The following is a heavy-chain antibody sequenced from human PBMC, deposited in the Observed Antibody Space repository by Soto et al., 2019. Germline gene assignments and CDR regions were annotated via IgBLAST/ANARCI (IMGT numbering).Heavy chain of an antibody. J-gene: IGHJ4*02. V-gene: IGHV3-53*01. Sequence: EVQLVESGGGLIQPGGSLRLSCAASGFTVSSNYMSWVRQAPGKGLEWVSVIYSGGSTYYADSVKGRFTISRDNSKNTLYLQMNSLRAEDTAVYYCARSPYYYGSGRGKNFDYWGQGTLVTVSS. D-gene: IGHD3-10*01. CDR2: IYSGGST. CDR3: ARSPYYYGSGRGKNFDY. CDR1: GFTVSSNY.